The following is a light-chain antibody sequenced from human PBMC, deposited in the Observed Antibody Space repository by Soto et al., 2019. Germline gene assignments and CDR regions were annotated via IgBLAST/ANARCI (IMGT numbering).Light chain of an antibody. CDR1: QSVTSTY. CDR2: GGF. Sequence: EIVLTQSPATLSLSPGERATLSCRASQSVTSTYLAWYQQKPGQSPRLIIYGGFIRASGFTDRFSGGGSGTDFTLPISRLEPEDSAVYYCPCQQFDSSRVYSFGQGNKLEI. V-gene: IGKV3-20*01. J-gene: IGKJ2*03. CDR3: PCQQFDSSRVYS.